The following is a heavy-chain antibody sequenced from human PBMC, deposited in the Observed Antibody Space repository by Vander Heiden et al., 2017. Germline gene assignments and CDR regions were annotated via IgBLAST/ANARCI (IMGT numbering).Heavy chain of an antibody. CDR2: IKDKTNGESV. Sequence: AAGLTFSDACLSWVRQAPGKGLGWVGRIKDKTNGESVDYAAAEKGRFTISRDDSKNTLYLQMNSLKTDDTAVYYCATEGIIYQRWWYYGMDVWGQGTTVTVSS. D-gene: IGHD2-15*01. CDR3: ATEGIIYQRWWYYGMDV. CDR1: LTFSDAC. J-gene: IGHJ6*02. V-gene: IGHV3-15*01.